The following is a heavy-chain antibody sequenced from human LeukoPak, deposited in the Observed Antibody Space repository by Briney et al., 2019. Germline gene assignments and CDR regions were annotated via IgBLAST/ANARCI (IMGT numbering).Heavy chain of an antibody. J-gene: IGHJ4*02. V-gene: IGHV3-23*01. CDR2: ISGSGGST. CDR1: GFTFSSYA. CDR3: AKDVTLLGIFYFDY. Sequence: GGSLRLSCAASGFTFSSYAMSWVRQAPGKGLEWVSAISGSGGSTYYADSVRRRFTISGDNSKNTLYLQMNSLRAEDTAVYYCAKDVTLLGIFYFDYWGQGTLVTVSS. D-gene: IGHD7-27*01.